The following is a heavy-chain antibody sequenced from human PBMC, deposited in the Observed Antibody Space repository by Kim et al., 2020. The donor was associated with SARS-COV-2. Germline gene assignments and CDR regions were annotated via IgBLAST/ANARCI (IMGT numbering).Heavy chain of an antibody. J-gene: IGHJ6*02. V-gene: IGHV4-31*03. CDR3: ARGYCSSTSCYAYYYYYGMDV. Sequence: SETLSLTCTVSGGSISSGGYYWSWIRQHPGKGLEWIGYIYYSGSTYYNPSLKSRVTISVDTSKNQFSLKLSSVTAADTAVYYCARGYCSSTSCYAYYYYYGMDVRGQGTTVTVSS. CDR2: IYYSGST. CDR1: GGSISSGGYY. D-gene: IGHD2-2*01.